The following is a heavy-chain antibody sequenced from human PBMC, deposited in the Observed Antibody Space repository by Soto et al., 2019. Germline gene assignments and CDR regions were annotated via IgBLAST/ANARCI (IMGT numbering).Heavy chain of an antibody. J-gene: IGHJ5*02. D-gene: IGHD3-10*01. CDR1: GGSISSGDYY. Sequence: SETLSLTCTVSGGSISSGDYYWSWIRQPPGKGLEWIGCIYYSGSTYYNPSLKSRVTISVDTSKNQFSLKLSSVTAADTAVYYCATSMVRGGNWFDPWGQGTLVTVSS. CDR2: IYYSGST. CDR3: ATSMVRGGNWFDP. V-gene: IGHV4-30-4*01.